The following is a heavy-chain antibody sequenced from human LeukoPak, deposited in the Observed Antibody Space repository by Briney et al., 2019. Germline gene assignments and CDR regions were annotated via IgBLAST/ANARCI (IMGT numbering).Heavy chain of an antibody. Sequence: IPSETLSLTCAVYGGSFSGYYWSWIRQPPGKGLEWIGEINHSGSTNYNPSLKSRVTISVDTSKNQFSLKLSSVTAADTAVYYCARHTCSSTSCPFDYWGQGTLVSVSS. D-gene: IGHD2-2*01. J-gene: IGHJ4*02. CDR2: INHSGST. CDR1: GGSFSGYY. V-gene: IGHV4-34*01. CDR3: ARHTCSSTSCPFDY.